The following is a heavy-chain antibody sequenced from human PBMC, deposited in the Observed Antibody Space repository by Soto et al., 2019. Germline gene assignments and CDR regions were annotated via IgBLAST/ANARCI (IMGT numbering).Heavy chain of an antibody. J-gene: IGHJ6*03. CDR3: ARRARADYYYMDV. CDR2: ISSNGIGT. Sequence: EVQLVESGGGLAQPGGSLRLSCAASGFTFSSDAMDWVRQAPGKGLEYVSGISSNGIGTYYASSVKGRFTISRDNSRDTVYLQMDSLRPEDMDVYYCARRARADYYYMDVWGKGTKVTVS. D-gene: IGHD6-6*01. V-gene: IGHV3-64*01. CDR1: GFTFSSDA.